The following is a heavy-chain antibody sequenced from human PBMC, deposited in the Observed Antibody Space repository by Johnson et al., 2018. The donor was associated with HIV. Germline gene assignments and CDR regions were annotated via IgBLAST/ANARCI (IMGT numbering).Heavy chain of an antibody. V-gene: IGHV3-23*04. CDR3: APGVYSGYDGVDAFDI. CDR2: ISGSGGST. CDR1: GFTFSSYA. J-gene: IGHJ3*02. Sequence: VQLVESGGGVVRPGGSLRLSCAASGFTFSSYAMHWVRQAPGKGLEWVSAISGSGGSTYYADSVKGRFTISRDNSKNTLYLQMNSLRAEDTAVYYCAPGVYSGYDGVDAFDIWGQGTMVTVSS. D-gene: IGHD5-12*01.